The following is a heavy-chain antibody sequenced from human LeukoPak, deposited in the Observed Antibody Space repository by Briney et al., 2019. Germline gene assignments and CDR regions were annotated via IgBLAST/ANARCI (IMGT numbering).Heavy chain of an antibody. J-gene: IGHJ4*02. CDR2: IYYSGST. CDR1: GGSISSYY. CDR3: ARYRRTVTTKYYFDY. D-gene: IGHD4-17*01. Sequence: SETLSLTCTVSGGSISSYYWSWIRQPPGKGLEWIGYIYYSGSTNYNPSLKSRVTISVDTSKNQFSLKLSSVTAADTAVYYCARYRRTVTTKYYFDYWGQGTLVTVSS. V-gene: IGHV4-59*01.